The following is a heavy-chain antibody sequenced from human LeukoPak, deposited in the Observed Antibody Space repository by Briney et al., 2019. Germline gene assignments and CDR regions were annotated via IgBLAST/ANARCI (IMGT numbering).Heavy chain of an antibody. V-gene: IGHV1-18*01. Sequence: ASVKVSCKASGYSFTTYGISWVRQAPGQGLEWMGWISAYNGNTNYAQKLQGRVTMTTDTSTSTAYMELRSLRSDDTAVYYCARSPPGVGSQGEFDYWGQGTLVTVSS. CDR3: ARSPPGVGSQGEFDY. CDR1: GYSFTTYG. D-gene: IGHD1-26*01. J-gene: IGHJ4*02. CDR2: ISAYNGNT.